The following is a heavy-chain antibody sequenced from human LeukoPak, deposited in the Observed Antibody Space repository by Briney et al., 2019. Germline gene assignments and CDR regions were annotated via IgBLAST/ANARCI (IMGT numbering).Heavy chain of an antibody. CDR3: ARESGRGIVVVNPFDY. CDR2: INHSGST. CDR1: GGSFSGYY. J-gene: IGHJ4*02. Sequence: SETLSLTCAVYGGSFSGYYWSWIRQPPGNGLEWIGEINHSGSTNYNPSLKSRVTISVDTSKNQFSLKLSSVTAADTAVYYCARESGRGIVVVNPFDYWGQGTLVTVSS. D-gene: IGHD3-22*01. V-gene: IGHV4-34*01.